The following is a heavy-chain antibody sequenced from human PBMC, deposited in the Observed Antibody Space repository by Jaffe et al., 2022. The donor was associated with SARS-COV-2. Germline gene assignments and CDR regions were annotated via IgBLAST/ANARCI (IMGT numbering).Heavy chain of an antibody. D-gene: IGHD3-22*01. CDR1: GFTFSSYG. V-gene: IGHV3-30*18. J-gene: IGHJ4*02. Sequence: QVQLVESGGGVVQPGRSLRLSCAASGFTFSSYGMHWVRQAPGKGLEWVAVISYDGSNKYYADSVKGRFTISRDNSKNTLYLQMNSLRAEDTAVYYCAKDLDNSGLMDFDYWGQGTLVTVSS. CDR3: AKDLDNSGLMDFDY. CDR2: ISYDGSNK.